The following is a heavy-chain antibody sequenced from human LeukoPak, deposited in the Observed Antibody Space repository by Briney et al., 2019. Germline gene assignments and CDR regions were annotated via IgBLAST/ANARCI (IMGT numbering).Heavy chain of an antibody. Sequence: SETLSLTCTVSGGSISSGSYYWNWIRQPAGKGLEWIGRIYTSGSTNYNPSLKSRVTISVDTSKNQFSLKLSSVTAGDTAVYYCARDQGRPRDWFDPWGQGTLVTVSS. D-gene: IGHD3-10*01. CDR2: IYTSGST. J-gene: IGHJ5*02. V-gene: IGHV4-61*02. CDR1: GGSISSGSYY. CDR3: ARDQGRPRDWFDP.